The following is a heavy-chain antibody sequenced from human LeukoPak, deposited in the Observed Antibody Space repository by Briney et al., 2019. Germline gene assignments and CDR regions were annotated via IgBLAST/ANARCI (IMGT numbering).Heavy chain of an antibody. J-gene: IGHJ3*02. CDR3: ARANYGQPLTDAFDI. CDR2: ISYDGSNK. V-gene: IGHV3-30*04. CDR1: GFTFSSYA. D-gene: IGHD1-7*01. Sequence: GGSLRLSCAASGFTFSSYAMHWVRQAPGKGLEWVAVISYDGSNKYYADSVKGRFTISRDNSKNTLYLQMNSLRAEDTAVYYCARANYGQPLTDAFDIWGQGTMVTVSS.